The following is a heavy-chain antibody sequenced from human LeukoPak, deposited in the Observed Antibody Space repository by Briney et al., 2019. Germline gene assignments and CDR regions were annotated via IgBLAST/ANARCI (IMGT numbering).Heavy chain of an antibody. Sequence: SETLSLTCTVSGGSISSYYWSWVRRPPGKGLEWIGYIYYSGSTNYNPSLKSRVTISVDTSKNQFSLKLSSVTAADTAVYYCARAGGLVVAGTFDPWGQGTLVTVSS. CDR2: IYYSGST. J-gene: IGHJ5*02. CDR1: GGSISSYY. V-gene: IGHV4-59*01. CDR3: ARAGGLVVAGTFDP. D-gene: IGHD6-19*01.